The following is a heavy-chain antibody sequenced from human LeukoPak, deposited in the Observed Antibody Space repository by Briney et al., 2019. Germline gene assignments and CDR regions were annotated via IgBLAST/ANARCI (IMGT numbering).Heavy chain of an antibody. D-gene: IGHD6-13*01. CDR2: ISYDGSNK. V-gene: IGHV3-30-3*01. CDR3: ARDRSAAGIFDY. J-gene: IGHJ4*02. CDR1: GFTFSSYA. Sequence: GGSLRLSCAASGFTFSSYAMHWVRQAPGKGLEWVTFISYDGSNKYYADSVKGRFTISRDSSKNTLFLEMNSLRAEDTAVYYCARDRSAAGIFDYWGQGTLVTVSS.